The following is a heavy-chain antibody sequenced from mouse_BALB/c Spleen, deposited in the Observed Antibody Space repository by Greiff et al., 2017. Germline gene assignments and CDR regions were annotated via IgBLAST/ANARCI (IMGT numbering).Heavy chain of an antibody. V-gene: IGHV3-1*02. CDR1: GYSITSGYS. CDR2: IHYSGST. CDR3: ARWATATEGFAY. D-gene: IGHD1-2*01. J-gene: IGHJ3*01. Sequence: EVKLMESGPDLVKPSQSLSLTCTVTGYSITSGYSWHWIRQFPGNKLEWMGYIHYSGSTNYNPSLKSRISITRDTSKNQFFLQLISVTTEDTATYYCARWATATEGFAYWGQGTLVTVSA.